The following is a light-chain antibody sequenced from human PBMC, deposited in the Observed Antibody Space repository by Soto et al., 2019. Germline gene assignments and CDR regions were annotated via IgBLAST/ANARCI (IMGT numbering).Light chain of an antibody. Sequence: DIQMTQSPSSLSASVGDRVTISCRASQSIETYLNWYQQKPGKAPKYLIYAASSLQSGVPSRFSGSGSATDFTLTISSLQPEDFATYYCQQSYSNLWTSGQGTKV. V-gene: IGKV1-39*01. J-gene: IGKJ1*01. CDR2: AAS. CDR1: QSIETY. CDR3: QQSYSNLWT.